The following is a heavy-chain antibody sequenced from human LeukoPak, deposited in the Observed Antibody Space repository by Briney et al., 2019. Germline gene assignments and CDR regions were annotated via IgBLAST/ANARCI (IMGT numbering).Heavy chain of an antibody. CDR1: GGPISSGSYY. CDR3: ARDHGYNSFDLDY. Sequence: PSQTLSLTCTVSGGPISSGSYYWSWIRQPAGKGLEWIGRIYTSGSTNYNPSLKSRVTISVDTSKNQFSLKLSSVTAADTAVYYCARDHGYNSFDLDYWGQGTLVTVSS. J-gene: IGHJ4*02. D-gene: IGHD5-24*01. V-gene: IGHV4-61*02. CDR2: IYTSGST.